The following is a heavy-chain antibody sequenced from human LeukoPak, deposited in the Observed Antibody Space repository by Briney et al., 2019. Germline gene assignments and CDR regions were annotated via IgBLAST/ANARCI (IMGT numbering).Heavy chain of an antibody. CDR3: GKRGNYRDHATKN. Sequence: GGSLRLSCAASGFTFSSYAMSWVRQAPGRGLDWVSTISSGGGIINYADSVRGRFTIARDNSKNTLYLQMNSLSAEDTAVYYCGKRGNYRDHATKNWGQGILVTVFS. V-gene: IGHV3-23*01. D-gene: IGHD4-17*01. CDR1: GFTFSSYA. J-gene: IGHJ4*02. CDR2: ISSGGGII.